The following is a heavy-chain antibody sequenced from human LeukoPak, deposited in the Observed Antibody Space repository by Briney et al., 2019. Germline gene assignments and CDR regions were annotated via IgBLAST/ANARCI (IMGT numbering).Heavy chain of an antibody. V-gene: IGHV1-69*06. Sequence: GASVKVSCKASGGTFSSYAISWVRQAPGQGLEWMGGIIPIFGTANYAQKFQGRVTITADKSTSTAYMELSSLRSEDTAVYYCARDGGGDSTDPAVWFDYWGQGTLVTVSS. J-gene: IGHJ4*02. D-gene: IGHD2-21*01. CDR3: ARDGGGDSTDPAVWFDY. CDR2: IIPIFGTA. CDR1: GGTFSSYA.